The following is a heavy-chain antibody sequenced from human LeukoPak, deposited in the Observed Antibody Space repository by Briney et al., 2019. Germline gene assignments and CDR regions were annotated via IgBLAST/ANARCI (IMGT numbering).Heavy chain of an antibody. J-gene: IGHJ4*02. Sequence: GRSLRLSCAASGFTFSSYAMHCVRQAPGKGLEWVAVISYDGSNKYYADSVKGRFTISRDNYKNTLYLQMNSLRAEDTAVYYWARDLKAGSGSYYSGGDYWGQGTLVTVSS. V-gene: IGHV3-30-3*01. CDR3: ARDLKAGSGSYYSGGDY. D-gene: IGHD3-10*01. CDR1: GFTFSSYA. CDR2: ISYDGSNK.